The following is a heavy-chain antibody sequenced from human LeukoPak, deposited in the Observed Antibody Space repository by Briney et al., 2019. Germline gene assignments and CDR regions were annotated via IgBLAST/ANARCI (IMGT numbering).Heavy chain of an antibody. Sequence: SVKGSCKASEGTFSSYAISWVRQAPGQGLEWMGRIIPILGIANYAQKFQGRVTITADKSTSTAYMELSSLRSEDTAVYYCAREGYGDFINDYWGQGTLVTVSS. V-gene: IGHV1-69*04. CDR1: EGTFSSYA. D-gene: IGHD4-17*01. J-gene: IGHJ4*02. CDR3: AREGYGDFINDY. CDR2: IIPILGIA.